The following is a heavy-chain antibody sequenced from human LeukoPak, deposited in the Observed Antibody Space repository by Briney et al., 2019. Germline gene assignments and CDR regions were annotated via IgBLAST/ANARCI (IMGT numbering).Heavy chain of an antibody. CDR2: IAHDGTT. D-gene: IGHD1-26*01. V-gene: IGHV4-4*02. CDR3: TREDRPYCPFAY. CDR1: GGSIDITNY. J-gene: IGHJ4*02. Sequence: SGTLSLTCGVSGGSIDITNYWSWVRQAPGKGLEWIGEIAHDGTTNYNPSLRSRVAMSFNRANNQFSLSLTSVTAADTAVYYCTREDRPYCPFAYWGQGVLVTVSS.